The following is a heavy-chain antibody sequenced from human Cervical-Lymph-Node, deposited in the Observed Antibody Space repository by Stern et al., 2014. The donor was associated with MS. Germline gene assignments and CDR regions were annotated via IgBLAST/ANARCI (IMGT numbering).Heavy chain of an antibody. CDR3: ARVGVGTTLNYFDY. V-gene: IGHV3-33*01. J-gene: IGHJ4*02. Sequence: VQLVESGGGVVQPGRSLRLSCAASGFTFSDYGMYWVRPAPGKGLEWVAMIWYDGSNKYYADSVKGRFAISRDNSKDTLYLQMNSLRAEDTAVYFCARVGVGTTLNYFDYWGQGTLVTVSS. CDR2: IWYDGSNK. D-gene: IGHD1-26*01. CDR1: GFTFSDYG.